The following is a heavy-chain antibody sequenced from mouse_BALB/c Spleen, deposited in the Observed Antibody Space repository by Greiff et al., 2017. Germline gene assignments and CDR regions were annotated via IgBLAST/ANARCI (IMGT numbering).Heavy chain of an antibody. CDR2: ISYSGIT. J-gene: IGHJ2*01. Sequence: EVQLVESGPGLVKPSQSLSLTCTVTGYSITSDYAWNWIRQFPGHILGWMGYISYSGITSYNPSLKSRISITRDTSKNQFFLQLNSVTTEDTATYYSARLRRDYFDNWGQGTTLTVSS. V-gene: IGHV3-2*02. D-gene: IGHD2-12*01. CDR3: ARLRRDYFDN. CDR1: GYSITSDYA.